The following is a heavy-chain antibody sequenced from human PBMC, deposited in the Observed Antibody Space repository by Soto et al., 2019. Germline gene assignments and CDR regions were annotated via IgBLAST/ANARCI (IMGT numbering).Heavy chain of an antibody. CDR1: GFTFSSYA. V-gene: IGHV3-23*01. Sequence: GGSLRLSCAASGFTFSSYAMSWVRQAPGKGLEWVSAISGSGGSTYYADSVKGRFTISRDNSKNTLYLQMNSLRAEDTAVYYCAKAQSLVGATSRGYYFDYWGQGTLVTVSS. J-gene: IGHJ4*02. CDR2: ISGSGGST. D-gene: IGHD1-26*01. CDR3: AKAQSLVGATSRGYYFDY.